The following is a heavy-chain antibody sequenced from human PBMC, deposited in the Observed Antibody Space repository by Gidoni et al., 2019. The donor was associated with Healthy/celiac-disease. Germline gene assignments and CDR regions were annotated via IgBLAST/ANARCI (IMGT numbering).Heavy chain of an antibody. J-gene: IGHJ4*02. CDR3: AKDIYYDSSGPVDF. Sequence: EVQLVESVGGLVQPGRSLRLSCAASGFIFDDYAMHWVRQGPGKGLEWVSGISWNSGSIGYADSVKGRFTISRDNAKNSLYLQMNSLRAEDTALYYCAKDIYYDSSGPVDFWGQGTLVTVSS. D-gene: IGHD3-22*01. CDR2: ISWNSGSI. CDR1: GFIFDDYA. V-gene: IGHV3-9*01.